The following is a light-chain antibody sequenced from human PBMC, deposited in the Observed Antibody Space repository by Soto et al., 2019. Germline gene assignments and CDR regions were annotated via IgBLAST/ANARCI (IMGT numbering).Light chain of an antibody. CDR3: CSYAGNSLWV. J-gene: IGLJ3*02. V-gene: IGLV2-11*01. CDR2: DVS. Sequence: QSALTQPRSVSGSPGQSVTISCTGTNSDVGGYNYVSWYQQHPGNAPKLVIYDVSKRPSGVPDRFSGSKSGNTASLTISGLQAEDEADYYCCSYAGNSLWVFGGGTKLTVL. CDR1: NSDVGGYNY.